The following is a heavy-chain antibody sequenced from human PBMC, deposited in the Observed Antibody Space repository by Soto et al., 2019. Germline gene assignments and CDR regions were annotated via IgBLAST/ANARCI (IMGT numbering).Heavy chain of an antibody. CDR3: TSHDFWNGWFPISDDY. CDR1: GFTFSSYS. CDR2: ISSSSSYI. Sequence: EVQLVESGGGLVKPGGSLRLSCAASGFTFSSYSMNWVRQAPGKGLEWVSSISSSSSYIYDADSVKGRFTISRDNAKNSLSQQMNSLRAEATAVYYCTSHDFWNGWFPISDDYWGQGTLVTVSS. J-gene: IGHJ4*02. V-gene: IGHV3-21*01. D-gene: IGHD3-3*01.